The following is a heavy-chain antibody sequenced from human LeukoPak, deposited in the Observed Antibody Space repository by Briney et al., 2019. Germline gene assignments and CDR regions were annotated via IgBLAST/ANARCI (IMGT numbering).Heavy chain of an antibody. D-gene: IGHD1-26*01. J-gene: IGHJ4*02. Sequence: GASVKVSCKASGYTFTSYYMHWVRQAPGQGLEWMGIINPSGGSTSYAQKFQGRVTMTRDTSISTVYMELSRLKSDDTAMYFCARGLASPSSGSFYFDYWGQGTLVTVSS. CDR1: GYTFTSYY. V-gene: IGHV1-46*01. CDR3: ARGLASPSSGSFYFDY. CDR2: INPSGGST.